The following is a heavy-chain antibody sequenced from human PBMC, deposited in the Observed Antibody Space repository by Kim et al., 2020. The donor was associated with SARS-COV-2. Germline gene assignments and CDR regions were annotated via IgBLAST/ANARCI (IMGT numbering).Heavy chain of an antibody. J-gene: IGHJ4*02. V-gene: IGHV3-23*01. D-gene: IGHD4-4*01. Sequence: GGSLRLSCAASGFTFRSYAMTWVRQAPGEGLEWVSGISAKDGSTYYADPVKGRFTISRDISKNTLYLQMNSLRAEDTAVYYCAKALGLHGNPYLDSWGQRALCTVSS. CDR1: GFTFRSYA. CDR2: ISAKDGST. CDR3: AKALGLHGNPYLDS.